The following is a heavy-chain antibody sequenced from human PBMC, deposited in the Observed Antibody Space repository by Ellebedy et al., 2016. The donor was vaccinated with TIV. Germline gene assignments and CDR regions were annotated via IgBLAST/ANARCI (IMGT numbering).Heavy chain of an antibody. Sequence: SETLSLTXAVYGGSFSGYYWSWIRQPPGKGLEWIGEINHSGSTNYNPSLKSRVTISVDTSKNQFSLKLSSVTAADTAVYYCARGFGTRIFCPFYWGQGTLVTVSS. V-gene: IGHV4-34*01. CDR3: ARGFGTRIFCPFY. CDR1: GGSFSGYY. J-gene: IGHJ4*02. CDR2: INHSGST. D-gene: IGHD2/OR15-2a*01.